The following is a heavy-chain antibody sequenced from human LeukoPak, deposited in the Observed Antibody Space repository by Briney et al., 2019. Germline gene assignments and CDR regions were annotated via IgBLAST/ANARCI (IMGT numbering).Heavy chain of an antibody. Sequence: SGPTLVNPTQTLTLTCTFSGFSLSTSGVGVGWIRQPPGKALEWLALIYWNDGKRYSPSLKSRLTITKDTSKNQVVLTMTNMDPVDTATYYCALGAYDFWSGYRFDPWGQGTLVTVSS. CDR1: GFSLSTSGVG. CDR3: ALGAYDFWSGYRFDP. J-gene: IGHJ5*02. D-gene: IGHD3-3*01. V-gene: IGHV2-5*01. CDR2: IYWNDGK.